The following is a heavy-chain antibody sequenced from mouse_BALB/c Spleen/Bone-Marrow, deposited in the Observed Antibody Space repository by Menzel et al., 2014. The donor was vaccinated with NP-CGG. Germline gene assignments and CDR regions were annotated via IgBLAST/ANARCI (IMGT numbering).Heavy chain of an antibody. V-gene: IGHV6-6*02. CDR1: GFTFSNYW. CDR3: TTGFPY. J-gene: IGHJ3*01. D-gene: IGHD4-1*01. Sequence: DVMLVESGGGLVQPGGSMKLSCVASGFTFSNYWMNWVRQSPEKGLEWVAEIRLKSNNYATHYAESVKGRFTISRDDSKSSVYLQMNNLRAEDTGIYYCTTGFPYWGQGTLVTVSA. CDR2: IRLKSNNYAT.